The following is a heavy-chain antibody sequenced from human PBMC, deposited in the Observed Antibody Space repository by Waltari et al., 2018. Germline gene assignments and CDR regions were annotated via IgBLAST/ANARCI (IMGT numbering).Heavy chain of an antibody. Sequence: QVQLHESGPGLVKPSETLSLTCAVSSRPINNPFWNWIRLSPERGMEWIGYVFYTGATKYNPSLESRVTVSLDTSKNEFSLNLRSVTAADTAVYYCAMWTTSTAAFEYWGQGILVTVSS. CDR3: AMWTTSTAAFEY. CDR2: VFYTGAT. J-gene: IGHJ4*02. CDR1: SRPINNPF. V-gene: IGHV4-59*11. D-gene: IGHD4-4*01.